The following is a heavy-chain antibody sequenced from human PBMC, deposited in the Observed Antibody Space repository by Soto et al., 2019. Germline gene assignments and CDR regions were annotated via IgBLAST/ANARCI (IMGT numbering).Heavy chain of an antibody. D-gene: IGHD1-1*01. Sequence: QVQLVQSGAEVKKPGSSVKVSCKASGGTFSIYAISWVRQAPGQGLEWMGGIIPAFGPAKYAQKFQDKVTITADESTTTAYMELSSLRVEDTAVYYCARPAMAVHSYYSMDVWGQGTTVTVSS. CDR1: GGTFSIYA. J-gene: IGHJ6*02. V-gene: IGHV1-69*12. CDR3: ARPAMAVHSYYSMDV. CDR2: IIPAFGPA.